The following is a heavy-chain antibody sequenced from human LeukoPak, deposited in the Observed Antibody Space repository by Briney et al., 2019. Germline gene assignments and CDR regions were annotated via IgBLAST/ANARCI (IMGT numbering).Heavy chain of an antibody. V-gene: IGHV3-30*03. CDR2: ISYDGSNK. D-gene: IGHD1-1*01. Sequence: GGSLRLSCAASGFTFSSYGMHWVRQAPGKGLEWVAVISYDGSNKYYADSVKGRFTISRDNSKNTLYLQMNSLRAEDTAVYYCARDCFGNGTYYFDYWGQGTLVTVSS. CDR1: GFTFSSYG. CDR3: ARDCFGNGTYYFDY. J-gene: IGHJ4*02.